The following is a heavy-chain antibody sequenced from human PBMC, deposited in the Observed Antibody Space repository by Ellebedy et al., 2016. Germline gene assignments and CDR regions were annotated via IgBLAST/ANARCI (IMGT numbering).Heavy chain of an antibody. Sequence: GESLKISCAASGFTFSSYSMNWVRQAPGKGLEWVSSSSSSSSYIYYADSVKGRFTISRDNAKNSPYLQMNSLRAEDTAVYYCARERKRGDIVVVPAAKMDWGQGTLVTVSS. CDR3: ARERKRGDIVVVPAAKMD. D-gene: IGHD2-2*01. J-gene: IGHJ4*02. CDR2: SSSSSSYI. V-gene: IGHV3-21*01. CDR1: GFTFSSYS.